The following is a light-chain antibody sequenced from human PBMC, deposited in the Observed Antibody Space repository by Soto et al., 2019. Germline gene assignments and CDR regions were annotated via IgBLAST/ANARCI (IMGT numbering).Light chain of an antibody. CDR1: ESVSSTY. CDR2: GAS. V-gene: IGKV3-20*01. J-gene: IGKJ1*01. CDR3: QVYGLSTTT. Sequence: VWAQSPGSLSSSPRDRATLPWRASESVSSTYLVWYQQKPGQAPTHLIHGASTRAKGIADRFSGGGSGTDFTLTIIRLEPDDFALYYCQVYGLSTTTFGQGTKVDNK.